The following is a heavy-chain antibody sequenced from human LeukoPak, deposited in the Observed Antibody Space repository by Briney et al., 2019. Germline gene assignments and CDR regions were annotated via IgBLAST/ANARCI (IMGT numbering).Heavy chain of an antibody. CDR2: IYYSGST. Sequence: PSETLSLTCTVSGGSISSYYWGWIRQPPGKGLEWIGSIYYSGSTYYNPSLKSRVTISVDTSKNQFSLKLSSVTAADTAVYYCASPRGLLYMDVWGKGTTVTVSS. V-gene: IGHV4-39*01. D-gene: IGHD3-10*01. CDR1: GGSISSYY. CDR3: ASPRGLLYMDV. J-gene: IGHJ6*03.